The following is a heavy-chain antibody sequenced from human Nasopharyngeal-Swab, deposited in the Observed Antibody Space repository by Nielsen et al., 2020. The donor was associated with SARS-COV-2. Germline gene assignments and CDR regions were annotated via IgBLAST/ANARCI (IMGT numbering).Heavy chain of an antibody. V-gene: IGHV3-23*01. CDR2: MSGSGRST. D-gene: IGHD3-10*01. J-gene: IGHJ6*03. CDR3: AKSMVRGVIMKTGSYMDV. Sequence: WIRQPPGKGLEWVSSMSGSGRSTYFVDSVKGRFTISRDNSKDTLHLQMNSLRAEDTAVYYCAKSMVRGVIMKTGSYMDVWGKGTTVTVSS.